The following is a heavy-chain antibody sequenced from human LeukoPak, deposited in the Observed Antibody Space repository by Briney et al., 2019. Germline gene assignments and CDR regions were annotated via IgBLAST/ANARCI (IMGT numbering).Heavy chain of an antibody. D-gene: IGHD4-17*01. CDR1: GGSISSGGYS. Sequence: PSETLSLTCAVSGGSISSGGYSWSWIRQPPGKGLEWIGYIYHSGSTYYNPSLKSRVTISVDRSKNQFSLKLSSVTAADTAVYYCARDRDLYGDYGWSDPWGQGTLVTVSS. CDR3: ARDRDLYGDYGWSDP. CDR2: IYHSGST. J-gene: IGHJ5*02. V-gene: IGHV4-30-2*01.